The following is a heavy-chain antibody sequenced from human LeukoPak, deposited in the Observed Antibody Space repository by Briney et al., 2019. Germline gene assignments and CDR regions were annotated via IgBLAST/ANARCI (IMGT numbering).Heavy chain of an antibody. Sequence: GGSLRLSCAASGFTFSVAWMSWVRQAPGKGLEWVGRIKSTSDGGTTDYAAAVKGRFSISRHDSQHTLYLQLSSLKTEDTAVYCCTTLRWAAAGIFDYWGQGTLVTVSS. V-gene: IGHV3-15*01. CDR3: TTLRWAAAGIFDY. CDR2: IKSTSDGGTT. CDR1: GFTFSVAW. D-gene: IGHD6-13*01. J-gene: IGHJ4*02.